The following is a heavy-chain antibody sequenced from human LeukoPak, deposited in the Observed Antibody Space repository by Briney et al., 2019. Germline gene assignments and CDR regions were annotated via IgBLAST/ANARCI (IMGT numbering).Heavy chain of an antibody. CDR1: GGSISSYY. CDR3: AGWRWLQSPYGMDV. V-gene: IGHV4-59*01. D-gene: IGHD5-24*01. J-gene: IGHJ6*02. Sequence: PSETLSLTCTVSGGSISSYYWSWIRQPPGEGLEWIGYIYYSGSTNYNPSLKSRVTISVDTSKNQFSLKLSSVTAADTAVYYCAGWRWLQSPYGMDVWGQGTTVTVSS. CDR2: IYYSGST.